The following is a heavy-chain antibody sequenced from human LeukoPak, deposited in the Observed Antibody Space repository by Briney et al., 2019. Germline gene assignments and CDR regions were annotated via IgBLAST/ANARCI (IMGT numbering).Heavy chain of an antibody. Sequence: PSETLSLTCAVYGGSFSGYYWSWIRQPPGKGLEWIGEINHSGSTNYNPSLESRVTISVDTSKNQFSLKLSSVTAADTAVYYCARGAAAAGYYYYYMDVWGKGTTVTVSS. V-gene: IGHV4-34*01. CDR3: ARGAAAAGYYYYYMDV. CDR1: GGSFSGYY. CDR2: INHSGST. J-gene: IGHJ6*03. D-gene: IGHD6-13*01.